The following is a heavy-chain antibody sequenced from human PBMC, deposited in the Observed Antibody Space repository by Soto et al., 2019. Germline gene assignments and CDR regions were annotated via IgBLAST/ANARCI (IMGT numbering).Heavy chain of an antibody. CDR3: ARVNEQLLWTHHDAFDI. Sequence: SETLSLTCTVSGDSISSGDYYWSWIRQPPGKGLEWIGYIYYSGSTYYNPSLKSRVTISVDTSKNQFSLKLSSVTAADTAVYYCARVNEQLLWTHHDAFDIWGQGTMVTVSS. D-gene: IGHD3-10*01. V-gene: IGHV4-30-4*01. J-gene: IGHJ3*02. CDR2: IYYSGST. CDR1: GDSISSGDYY.